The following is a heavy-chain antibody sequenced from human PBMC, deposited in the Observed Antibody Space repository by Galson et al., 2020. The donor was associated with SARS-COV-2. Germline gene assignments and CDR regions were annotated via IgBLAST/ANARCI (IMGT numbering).Heavy chain of an antibody. J-gene: IGHJ4*02. CDR3: TATRAY. Sequence: GGSLRLSCAASGFTFSTYWMHWVRQAPGKGLVWVSRLNSNGSSTSYADSVKGRFTISRDNAKNTLYLQMNSLRAEDTALYYCTATRAYWGQGTLVTVSS. CDR2: LNSNGSST. D-gene: IGHD1-26*01. CDR1: GFTFSTYW. V-gene: IGHV3-74*01.